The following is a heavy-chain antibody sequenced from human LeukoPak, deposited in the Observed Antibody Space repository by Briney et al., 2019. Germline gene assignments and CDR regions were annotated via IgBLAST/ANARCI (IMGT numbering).Heavy chain of an antibody. CDR3: ARDCLSRSSILDAFDI. D-gene: IGHD5/OR15-5a*01. J-gene: IGHJ3*02. CDR2: ISSSSSDI. V-gene: IGHV3-21*01. CDR1: GFTFSVYS. Sequence: GGSLRLSCAASGFTFSVYSMNWVRQAPGKGLEWVSSISSSSSDIYYADSVKGRFTISRDNAKNSLYLQMNSLRAEDTAVYYCARDCLSRSSILDAFDIWGQGTMVTVSS.